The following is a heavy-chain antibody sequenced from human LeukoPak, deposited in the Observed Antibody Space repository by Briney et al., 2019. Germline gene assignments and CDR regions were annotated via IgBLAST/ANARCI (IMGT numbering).Heavy chain of an antibody. CDR1: GGSISSSNW. CDR2: IYHSGST. Sequence: SETLSLTCAVSGGSISSSNWWSWVRQPPGKGLEWIGEIYHSGSTNYNPSLKSRVTISVDKSKNQFTLKLSSVTAADTAVYYCARARTVDQYYDFWSGYYRDYYYGMDVWGQGTTVTVSS. J-gene: IGHJ6*02. D-gene: IGHD3-3*01. CDR3: ARARTVDQYYDFWSGYYRDYYYGMDV. V-gene: IGHV4-4*02.